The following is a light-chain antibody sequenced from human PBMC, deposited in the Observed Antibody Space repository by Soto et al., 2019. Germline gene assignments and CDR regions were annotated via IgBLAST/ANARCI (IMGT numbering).Light chain of an antibody. J-gene: IGLJ3*02. V-gene: IGLV2-14*02. CDR3: SSYTRSSTPL. CDR2: EGS. CDR1: SSDVGSYNL. Sequence: QSALTQPASVSGSPGQSITISCTGTSSDVGSYNLVSWYQQHPGKAPKLMIYEGSKRPSGVSNRFSGSKSGNTASLTISGLQAEDEADYYCSSYTRSSTPLFGGGTKLTVL.